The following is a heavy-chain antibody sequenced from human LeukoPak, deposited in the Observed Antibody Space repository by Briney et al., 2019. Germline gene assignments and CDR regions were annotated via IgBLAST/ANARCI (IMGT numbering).Heavy chain of an antibody. CDR1: GGSFSGYY. Sequence: SETLSLTCAVYGGSFSGYYWSWIRQPPGKGLEWIGEINHSGSTNYNPSLKSRVTISVDTSKNQFSLKLSSVTAADTAVYYCARDHKGYSYGYRRGYSDYYYMDVWGKGTTVTVSS. V-gene: IGHV4-34*01. J-gene: IGHJ6*03. CDR2: INHSGST. CDR3: ARDHKGYSYGYRRGYSDYYYMDV. D-gene: IGHD5-18*01.